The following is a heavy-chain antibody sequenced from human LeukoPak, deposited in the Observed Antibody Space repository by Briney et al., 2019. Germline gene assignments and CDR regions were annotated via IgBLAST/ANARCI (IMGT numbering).Heavy chain of an antibody. J-gene: IGHJ5*02. CDR2: ISYDGSNK. CDR1: GFTFSTYG. Sequence: GGSLRLSCAASGFTFSTYGMHWVRQAPGKGLEWVAVISYDGSNKYYADSVKGRFTISRDNSNYTLYLQMNSLRADDTAVYYCAKASYSSGWSLPFDPWGQGTLVTVSS. V-gene: IGHV3-30*18. D-gene: IGHD6-19*01. CDR3: AKASYSSGWSLPFDP.